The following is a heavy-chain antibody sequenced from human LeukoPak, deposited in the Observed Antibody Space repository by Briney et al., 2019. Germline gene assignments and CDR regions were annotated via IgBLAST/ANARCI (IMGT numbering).Heavy chain of an antibody. J-gene: IGHJ4*02. CDR1: GFTFSSYW. V-gene: IGHV3-23*01. CDR2: MIGSGSST. Sequence: GGSLRLSCAASGFTFSSYWMSWVRQAPGKGLEWVSAMIGSGSSTYYADSVKGRFTISRDNARNTLFLQMNSLRVEDTAVYYCAKDETHSSGWAPFDSWGQGTLAIVSS. D-gene: IGHD6-19*01. CDR3: AKDETHSSGWAPFDS.